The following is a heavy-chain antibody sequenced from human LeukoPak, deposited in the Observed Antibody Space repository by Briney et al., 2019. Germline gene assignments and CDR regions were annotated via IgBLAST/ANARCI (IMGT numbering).Heavy chain of an antibody. D-gene: IGHD6-13*01. CDR2: ISSSISTI. CDR1: GFTFSNYE. Sequence: GGSLRLSCAASGFTFSNYEMNWVRQAPGKGLEWVSYISSSISTIYYADSVRGRFTISRDDAKNSLYLQMNSLRDEDTAVYYCARIYSSNWYYFDYWGQGTLVTVSS. V-gene: IGHV3-48*02. J-gene: IGHJ4*02. CDR3: ARIYSSNWYYFDY.